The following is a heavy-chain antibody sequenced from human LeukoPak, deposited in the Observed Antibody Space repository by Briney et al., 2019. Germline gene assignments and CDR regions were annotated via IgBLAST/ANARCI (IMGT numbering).Heavy chain of an antibody. V-gene: IGHV1-2*02. Sequence: ASVKVSCKASGYTFTGYYMHWVRQAPGQGLEWMGWINTNSGGTNYAQKFQGRVTTTRDTSISTAYMELSRLRSDDTAVYYCARVGATIAIRLDYWGQGTLVTVSS. CDR3: ARVGATIAIRLDY. CDR1: GYTFTGYY. D-gene: IGHD5-12*01. J-gene: IGHJ4*02. CDR2: INTNSGGT.